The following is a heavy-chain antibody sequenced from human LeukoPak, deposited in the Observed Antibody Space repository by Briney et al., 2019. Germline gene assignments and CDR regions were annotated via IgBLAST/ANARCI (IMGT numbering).Heavy chain of an antibody. Sequence: TGGSLRLSCAASGFTFSSYGMHWVRQAPGKGLEWVAVISYDGSNKYYADSVKGRFTISRDNSKNTLYLQMNSLRAEDTAVYYSAKKTRGYAECLHHWGQGTLVTVSS. CDR3: AKKTRGYAECLHH. CDR2: ISYDGSNK. CDR1: GFTFSSYG. V-gene: IGHV3-30*18. J-gene: IGHJ1*01. D-gene: IGHD5-18*01.